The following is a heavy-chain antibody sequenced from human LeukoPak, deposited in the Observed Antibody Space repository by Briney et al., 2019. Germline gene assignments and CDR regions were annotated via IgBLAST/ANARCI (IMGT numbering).Heavy chain of an antibody. CDR3: ARCLHDYGCLAYFDY. J-gene: IGHJ4*02. V-gene: IGHV6-1*01. Sequence: SQTLSLTCAISGDSDSSSSAALAWIRESPSRGLEWLVRTYYRSRWFYDYAVSVKSRITINSDTSKNEFSLLLTSVTPEDTAVYYCARCLHDYGCLAYFDYWGQGTLVTVSS. CDR1: GDSDSSSSAA. D-gene: IGHD4/OR15-4a*01. CDR2: TYYRSRWFY.